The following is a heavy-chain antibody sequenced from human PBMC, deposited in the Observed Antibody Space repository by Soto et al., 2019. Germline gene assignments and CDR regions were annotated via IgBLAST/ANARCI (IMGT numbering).Heavy chain of an antibody. Sequence: LSLSCTNSLFTVSSYGVFWVRQAPGKGLAGVGVISYDGSNKHYADSVHGRLTIARDTCKNTLYLQMNGLRVETTAMHNCTRVPSEYSEYNSRPPHMDVWGQGTTVTVSS. D-gene: IGHD5-12*01. CDR3: TRVPSEYSEYNSRPPHMDV. J-gene: IGHJ6*02. CDR1: LFTVSSYG. CDR2: ISYDGSNK. V-gene: IGHV3-30*03.